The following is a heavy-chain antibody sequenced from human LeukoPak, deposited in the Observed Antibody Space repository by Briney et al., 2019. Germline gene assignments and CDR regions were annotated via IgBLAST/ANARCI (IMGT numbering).Heavy chain of an antibody. CDR2: ISAYNGNT. CDR3: ARDGRDYWYYYDSVGDCFDP. V-gene: IGHV1-18*01. Sequence: ASVKVSCKASGYTFTSYGISWVRQAPGQGLEWMGWISAYNGNTNYAQKLQGRVTMTTDTSTSTAYMELRSLRSDDTAVYYCARDGRDYWYYYDSVGDCFDPWGQGTLVTVSS. J-gene: IGHJ5*02. CDR1: GYTFTSYG. D-gene: IGHD3-22*01.